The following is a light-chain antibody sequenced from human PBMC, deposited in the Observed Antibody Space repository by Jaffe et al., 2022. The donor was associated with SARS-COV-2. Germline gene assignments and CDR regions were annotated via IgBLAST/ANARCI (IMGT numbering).Light chain of an antibody. CDR2: KVS. CDR1: QSLIHSDGNTY. Sequence: DVVMTQSPLSLPVTLGQPASISCKSSQSLIHSDGNTYLNWFQQRPGQSPRRLIYKVSNRDSGVPDRFSGSGSATDFTLKISRVEAEDVGLYYCMQDVHWPWTFGQGTKVEIK. V-gene: IGKV2-30*02. J-gene: IGKJ1*01. CDR3: MQDVHWPWT.